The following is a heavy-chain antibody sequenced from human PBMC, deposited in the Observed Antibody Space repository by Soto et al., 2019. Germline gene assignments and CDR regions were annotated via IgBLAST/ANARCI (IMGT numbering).Heavy chain of an antibody. Sequence: ASVKVSCKASGYIFTSYGISWVRQAPGQGLEWMGWITAYNGNTNYAQKLQGRVTVTTDTSTSTAYMELRSLRSDDTAVYYCARYIDYNIDYWGRGTLVTVSS. V-gene: IGHV1-18*04. CDR2: ITAYNGNT. D-gene: IGHD4-4*01. CDR3: ARYIDYNIDY. J-gene: IGHJ4*02. CDR1: GYIFTSYG.